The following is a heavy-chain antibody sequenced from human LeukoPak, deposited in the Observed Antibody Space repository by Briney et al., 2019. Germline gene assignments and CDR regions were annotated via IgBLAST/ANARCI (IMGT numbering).Heavy chain of an antibody. CDR1: GYTFTGYY. CDR3: ARWYDSSGYYRTFDY. J-gene: IGHJ4*02. D-gene: IGHD3-22*01. CDR2: INPNSGGT. Sequence: ASVKVSCKASGYTFTGYYMHWVRQAPGQGLEWMGWINPNSGGTNYAQKFQGRVTMTRDTSISTAYMELSRLRSDDTAVYYCARWYDSSGYYRTFDYWGQGTLVTVSS. V-gene: IGHV1-2*02.